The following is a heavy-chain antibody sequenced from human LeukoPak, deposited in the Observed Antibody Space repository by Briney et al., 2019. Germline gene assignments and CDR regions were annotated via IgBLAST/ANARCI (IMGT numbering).Heavy chain of an antibody. CDR2: IRYDGTNK. CDR1: AFTFSNYG. CDR3: AKDKIWGEDYFDY. D-gene: IGHD3-16*01. J-gene: IGHJ4*02. V-gene: IGHV3-30*02. Sequence: GGSLRLSCAASAFTFSNYGMHWVRQAPGKGLEWVAFIRYDGTNKYYADSVKGRFTISRDNSKNTLYLQMNSLRAEDTALYYCAKDKIWGEDYFDYWGQGTLVAVSS.